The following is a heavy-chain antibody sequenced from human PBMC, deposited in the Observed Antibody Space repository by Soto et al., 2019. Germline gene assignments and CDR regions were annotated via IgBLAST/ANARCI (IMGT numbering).Heavy chain of an antibody. CDR3: TTSIVPAYYYGMDV. D-gene: IGHD2-2*01. V-gene: IGHV3-15*01. Sequence: LRLSCAASGFTFSNAWMSWVRQAPGKGLEWVGRIKSKTDGGTTDYAAPVKGRFTISRGDSKNTLYLQMNSLKTEDTAVYYCTTSIVPAYYYGMDVWGQGTTVTVSS. CDR1: GFTFSNAW. CDR2: IKSKTDGGTT. J-gene: IGHJ6*02.